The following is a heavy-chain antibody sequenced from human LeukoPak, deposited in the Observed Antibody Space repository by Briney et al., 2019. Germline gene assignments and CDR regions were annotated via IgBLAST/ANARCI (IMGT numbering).Heavy chain of an antibody. J-gene: IGHJ6*02. CDR1: GGSISSYY. CDR2: IYYSGST. Sequence: SETLSLTCTVSGGSISSYYWSWIRQPPGKGLEWIGYIYYSGSTNYNPSLKSRVTISVDTSKNQFSLKLSSVTAADTAVYYCARDTHHGMGVWGQGTTVTVSS. CDR3: ARDTHHGMGV. V-gene: IGHV4-59*01.